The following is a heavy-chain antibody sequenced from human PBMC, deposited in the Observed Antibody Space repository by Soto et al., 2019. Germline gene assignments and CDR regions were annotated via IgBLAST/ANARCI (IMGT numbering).Heavy chain of an antibody. Sequence: GGSLRLSCAASGFTFSSSAMHWVRQPSGKGLEWVGRIKSKANSYATEYAASVKGRFTFSRDDSKDTAYLQMNSLKVEDTAVYYCTRTNHDYVSDNYYGMDVWGQGTTVTVSS. J-gene: IGHJ6*02. CDR1: GFTFSSSA. D-gene: IGHD4-17*01. CDR2: IKSKANSYAT. V-gene: IGHV3-73*01. CDR3: TRTNHDYVSDNYYGMDV.